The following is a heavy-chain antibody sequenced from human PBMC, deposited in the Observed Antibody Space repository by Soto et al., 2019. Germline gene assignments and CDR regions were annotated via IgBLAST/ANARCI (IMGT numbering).Heavy chain of an antibody. CDR2: ISYDGSNR. J-gene: IGHJ6*02. CDR1: GFTFSRFG. Sequence: GGSLRLSCAASGFTFSRFGMHWVRQAPGKGLEWVAVISYDGSNRFYADSVKGRFTISRDNSKNTLYLQMNSLRAEDTAVYYCAKVTKRAAAGRYEYYKYGMDVWGQGTTVTVSS. D-gene: IGHD6-13*01. V-gene: IGHV3-30*18. CDR3: AKVTKRAAAGRYEYYKYGMDV.